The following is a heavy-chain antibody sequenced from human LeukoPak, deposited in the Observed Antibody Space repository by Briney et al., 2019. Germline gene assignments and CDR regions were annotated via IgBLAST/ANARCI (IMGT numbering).Heavy chain of an antibody. V-gene: IGHV4-34*01. D-gene: IGHD3-10*01. CDR3: ARRLTMVRGVITALGWFDP. Sequence: SETLSLTCAVYGGSFSGYYWSWIRQPPGKGLEWIGEINHSGSTNYNPSLKSRVTISVDTSKNQFSLKLSSVTAADTAVYYCARRLTMVRGVITALGWFDPWGQGTLVTVSS. CDR2: INHSGST. J-gene: IGHJ5*02. CDR1: GGSFSGYY.